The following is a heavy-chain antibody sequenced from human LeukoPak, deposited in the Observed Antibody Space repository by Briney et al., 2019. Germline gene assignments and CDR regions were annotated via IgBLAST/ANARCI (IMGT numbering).Heavy chain of an antibody. CDR1: GFPFSSYW. V-gene: IGHV3-7*04. CDR2: IKQDGSKK. Sequence: GGSLRLSCVASGFPFSSYWMTWVRQAPGKGLEWVANIKQDGSKKSYVDSVKGRFTISRDNAKNSLYLQMNSLRAEDTAIYYCTRVGYIDEGIDYWGQGTLVTISS. CDR3: TRVGYIDEGIDY. J-gene: IGHJ4*02. D-gene: IGHD5-24*01.